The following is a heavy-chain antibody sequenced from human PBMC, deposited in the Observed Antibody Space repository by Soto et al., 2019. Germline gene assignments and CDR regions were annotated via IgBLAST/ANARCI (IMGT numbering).Heavy chain of an antibody. CDR1: GFSLSTSGVG. CDR2: IYWDADK. D-gene: IGHD3-3*01. J-gene: IGHJ4*02. Sequence: FGPTLVNPTHTLTLTGTFSGFSLSTSGVGVGWIRQPPGKALEWLALIYWDADKRYSPSLKSRLTITKDTSQNQVVLTMTNMDPVDTATYYCAHRSHGSYDFWSGYYTQFDYWGQGTLVTVSS. V-gene: IGHV2-5*02. CDR3: AHRSHGSYDFWSGYYTQFDY.